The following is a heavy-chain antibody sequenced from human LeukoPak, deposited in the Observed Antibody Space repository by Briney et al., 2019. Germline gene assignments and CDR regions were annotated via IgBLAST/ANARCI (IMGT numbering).Heavy chain of an antibody. CDR3: ASGSSPPYYYYYMDV. V-gene: IGHV4-39*07. CDR2: IYYSGST. CDR1: GGSISSSTYY. J-gene: IGHJ6*03. D-gene: IGHD6-13*01. Sequence: KPSETLSLTCTVSGGSISSSTYYWGWIRQPPGKGLEWIGSIYYSGSTYYNPSLKSRVTISVDTSKNQFSLKLSSVTAADTAVYYCASGSSPPYYYYYMDVWGKGTTVTVSS.